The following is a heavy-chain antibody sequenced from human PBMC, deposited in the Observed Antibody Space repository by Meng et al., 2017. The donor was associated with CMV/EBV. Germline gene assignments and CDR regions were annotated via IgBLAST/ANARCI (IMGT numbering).Heavy chain of an antibody. Sequence: GESLKISCGGSGFTFSNSALNWVRQAPGEGLEWVSTIDYSGADTYYAKSVRGRFTISRDNFRNTVYLQLNSLRAEDTAVYYCARDDKAYCGGDCSPVTYYYYYGMDVWGQGTTVTVSS. CDR1: GFTFSNSA. V-gene: IGHV3-23*01. CDR2: IDYSGADT. CDR3: ARDDKAYCGGDCSPVTYYYYYGMDV. J-gene: IGHJ6*02. D-gene: IGHD2-21*01.